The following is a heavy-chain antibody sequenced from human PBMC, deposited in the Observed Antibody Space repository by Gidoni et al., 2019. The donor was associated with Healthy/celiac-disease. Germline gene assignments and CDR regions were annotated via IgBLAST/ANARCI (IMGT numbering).Heavy chain of an antibody. CDR3: EPAPAAGFDY. V-gene: IGHV3-23*01. J-gene: IGHJ4*02. CDR2: ISGSGGST. CDR1: GFTFSSYA. D-gene: IGHD6-13*01. Sequence: EVQLLESGGGLVQPGGSLRLSCAASGFTFSSYAMSWVRQDPGKGLEWVSAISGSGGSTYYADSVKGRFTISRDNSKNTLYLQMNSLRAEDTAVYYCEPAPAAGFDYWGQGTLVTVSS.